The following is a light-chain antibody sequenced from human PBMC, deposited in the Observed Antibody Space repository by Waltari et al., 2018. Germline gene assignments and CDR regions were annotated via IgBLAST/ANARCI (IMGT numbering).Light chain of an antibody. CDR1: SSDVGNYKR. J-gene: IGLJ2*01. CDR2: AVS. CDR3: SSYAGSSKGV. Sequence: QSALTQPASVSGSPGQSITIPCTGTSSDVGNYKRVSWYQQNPGKAPKLMIYAVSKRPSGVSDRFSGSKSGDMASLTISGLQPEDEAEYFCSSYAGSSKGVFGGGTKVTVL. V-gene: IGLV2-23*02.